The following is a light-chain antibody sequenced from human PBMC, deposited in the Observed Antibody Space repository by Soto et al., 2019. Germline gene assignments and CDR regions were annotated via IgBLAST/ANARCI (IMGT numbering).Light chain of an antibody. CDR2: DVS. CDR3: CSYTSSSTPWV. CDR1: SSDVGGYNY. J-gene: IGLJ1*01. V-gene: IGLV2-14*03. Sequence: QSVLTQPASVSGSPGQSITISCTGTSSDVGGYNYVSWYQQHPGKAPKLMIYDVSDRPSGVSNRFSASKSGNMASLTISGLQAEDEADYYCCSYTSSSTPWVFGTGTKVTVL.